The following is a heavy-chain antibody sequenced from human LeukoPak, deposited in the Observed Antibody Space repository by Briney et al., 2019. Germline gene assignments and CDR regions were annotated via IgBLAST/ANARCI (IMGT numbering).Heavy chain of an antibody. CDR2: ISASGAT. Sequence: GGSLRLSCAASGFSFSSYAISWVRQAPGKGLEWVSTISASGATYYADSVKGRFTISRDNSKNTLYLQMNSLSAEDTAVYYCVKDPYTGWLLDCWGQGTLVTVSS. CDR3: VKDPYTGWLLDC. CDR1: GFSFSSYA. J-gene: IGHJ4*02. D-gene: IGHD5-12*01. V-gene: IGHV3-23*01.